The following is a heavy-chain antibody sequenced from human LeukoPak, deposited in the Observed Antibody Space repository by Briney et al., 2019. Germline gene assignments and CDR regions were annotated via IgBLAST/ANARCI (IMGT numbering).Heavy chain of an antibody. Sequence: GGSLRLSCAASAFTFSSYSMNWVRQAPGKGLEWVSSISSSSSYIYYADSVKGRFTISRDNAKNSLYLQMNSLRAEDTAVYYCARGNLRGDDYFDYWGQGTLVTVSS. CDR3: ARGNLRGDDYFDY. V-gene: IGHV3-21*01. CDR2: ISSSSSYI. CDR1: AFTFSSYS. J-gene: IGHJ4*02. D-gene: IGHD5-24*01.